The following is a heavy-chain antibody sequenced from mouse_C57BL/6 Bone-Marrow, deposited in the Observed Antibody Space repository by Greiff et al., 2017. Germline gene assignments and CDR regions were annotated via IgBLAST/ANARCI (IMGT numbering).Heavy chain of an antibody. CDR3: ARYGSSLDY. Sequence: EVKLMESGGGLVQPGGSLKLSCAASGFTFSDYGMAWVRQAPRKGPEWVAFISNLAYSIYYADTVTGRFTISRENAKNTLYLEMSSLRSEDTAMYYCARYGSSLDYWGQGTTLTVSS. D-gene: IGHD1-1*01. J-gene: IGHJ2*01. CDR1: GFTFSDYG. V-gene: IGHV5-15*01. CDR2: ISNLAYSI.